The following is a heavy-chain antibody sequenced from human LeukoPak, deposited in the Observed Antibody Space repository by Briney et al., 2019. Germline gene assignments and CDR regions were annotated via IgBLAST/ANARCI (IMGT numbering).Heavy chain of an antibody. CDR3: ARELFGSGRCPDY. CDR2: TGFDGRNK. V-gene: IGHV3-33*01. Sequence: GGSLRLSCAASGITFNAIHVVREAPGKGLEWGALTGFDGRNKYDAASVKGRFTIAIDNSKNMVYLHMNSLRADDTAVYYCARELFGSGRCPDYWGQGALVTVSS. J-gene: IGHJ4*02. D-gene: IGHD3-3*01. CDR1: GITFNA.